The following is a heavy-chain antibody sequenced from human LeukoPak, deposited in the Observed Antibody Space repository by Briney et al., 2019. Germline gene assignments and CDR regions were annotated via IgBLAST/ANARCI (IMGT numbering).Heavy chain of an antibody. CDR1: GFTFSSYA. Sequence: PGGSLRLSCTASGFTFSSYAMSWVRQAPGKGLEWVGRIKSKTDGGTTDYAAPVKGRFTISRDDSKNTLYLQMNSLKTEDTAVYYCTTEQSWWLRSPRFDYWGQGTLVTVSS. CDR2: IKSKTDGGTT. CDR3: TTEQSWWLRSPRFDY. J-gene: IGHJ4*02. V-gene: IGHV3-15*01. D-gene: IGHD5-12*01.